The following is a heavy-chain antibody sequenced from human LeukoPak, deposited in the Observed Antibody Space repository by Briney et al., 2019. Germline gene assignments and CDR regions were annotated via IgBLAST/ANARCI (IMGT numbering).Heavy chain of an antibody. CDR1: GFTFRSYW. V-gene: IGHV3-74*01. CDR2: INSDGSST. J-gene: IGHJ4*02. D-gene: IGHD4-11*01. CDR3: ARSSYSNGEANDY. Sequence: PGGSLRLSXAASGFTFRSYWMHWVRQAPGKGLVWVSRINSDGSSTSYADSVKGRFTISRDNAKNTLYLQMNSLRAEDTAVYYCARSSYSNGEANDYWGQGTLVTVSS.